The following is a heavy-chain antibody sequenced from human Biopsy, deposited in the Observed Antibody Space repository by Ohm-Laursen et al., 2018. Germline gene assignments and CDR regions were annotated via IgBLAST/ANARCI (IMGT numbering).Heavy chain of an antibody. CDR3: VGGQRGPPIGVTVPGDAFDL. Sequence: GASVKVSCKASGVTFDTYAFGWVRQAPGQGLEWMGGRIPYFNTIYYARNFQDRAVITADRSARTTDMQLSGLRPDDTAVYYWVGGQRGPPIGVTVPGDAFDLWGPGTMVTVSP. D-gene: IGHD2/OR15-2a*01. CDR1: GVTFDTYA. CDR2: RIPYFNTI. J-gene: IGHJ3*01. V-gene: IGHV1-69*13.